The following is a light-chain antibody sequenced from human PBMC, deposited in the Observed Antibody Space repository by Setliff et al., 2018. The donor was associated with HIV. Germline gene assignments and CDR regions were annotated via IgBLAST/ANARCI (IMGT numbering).Light chain of an antibody. CDR1: SSDVGGYNY. V-gene: IGLV2-14*01. CDR3: SSYTSSSTFYV. J-gene: IGLJ1*01. Sequence: SALTQPASVSGSPGQSITISCTGTSSDVGGYNYVSWYQQHPGKAPKLLIYDVSKRPSGVSNRFSGSKSGTTASLTISGLQAEDEADYYCSSYTSSSTFYVFGTGTKVTVL. CDR2: DVS.